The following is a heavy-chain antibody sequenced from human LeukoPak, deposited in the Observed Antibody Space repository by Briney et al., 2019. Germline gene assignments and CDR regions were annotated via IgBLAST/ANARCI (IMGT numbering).Heavy chain of an antibody. V-gene: IGHV4-39*01. CDR2: IYYSGST. J-gene: IGHJ6*02. D-gene: IGHD2-15*01. CDR3: ARHTPAYYYGMDV. Sequence: SETLSLTCTVSGGSISSSSYYWGWIRQLPEKGLEWIGSIYYSGSTYYNPSLKSRVTISVDTSKNQFSLKLSSVTAADTSVYYCARHTPAYYYGMDVWGQGTTVTVSS. CDR1: GGSISSSSYY.